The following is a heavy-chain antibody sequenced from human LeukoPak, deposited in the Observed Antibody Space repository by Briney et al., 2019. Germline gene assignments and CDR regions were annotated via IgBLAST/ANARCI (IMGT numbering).Heavy chain of an antibody. V-gene: IGHV3-7*01. D-gene: IGHD3-16*01. J-gene: IGHJ3*01. Sequence: PGGSLRLSCAASGFTFSSYWMSWVRQAPGKGLEWVANIKQDGSEKYYVDSVKGRFTISRDNAKNSLYLQMNSLRAEDTALYYCARPAYTAAYDLWGQGTMVTVSS. CDR3: ARPAYTAAYDL. CDR2: IKQDGSEK. CDR1: GFTFSSYW.